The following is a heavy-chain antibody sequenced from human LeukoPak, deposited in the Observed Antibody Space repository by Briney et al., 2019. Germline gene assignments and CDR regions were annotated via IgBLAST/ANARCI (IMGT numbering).Heavy chain of an antibody. V-gene: IGHV3-30-3*01. J-gene: IGHJ4*02. CDR3: ARDAESYTMIVVATRYYFDY. CDR2: ISYDGSNK. CDR1: GFIFSSYA. Sequence: GGSLRLSCAASGFIFSSYARHWVRQAPGKGLEWVAVISYDGSNKYYADSVKGRFTISRDNSKNTLYLQMNSLRAEDTAVYYCARDAESYTMIVVATRYYFDYWGQGTLVTVSS. D-gene: IGHD3-22*01.